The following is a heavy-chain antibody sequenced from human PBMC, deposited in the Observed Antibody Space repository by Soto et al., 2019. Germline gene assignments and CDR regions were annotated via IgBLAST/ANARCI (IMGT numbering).Heavy chain of an antibody. CDR2: IKQDGSEK. CDR3: ARAWGYFDWLLSFDY. J-gene: IGHJ4*02. CDR1: GFTFSSYW. Sequence: EVQLVESGGGLVQPGGSLRLSCAASGFTFSSYWMRWVRQAPGKGLEWVANIKQDGSEKYYVDSVKGRFTISRDNAKNSLYLQMNSLRAEDTAVYYCARAWGYFDWLLSFDYWGQGTLVTVSS. V-gene: IGHV3-7*01. D-gene: IGHD3-9*01.